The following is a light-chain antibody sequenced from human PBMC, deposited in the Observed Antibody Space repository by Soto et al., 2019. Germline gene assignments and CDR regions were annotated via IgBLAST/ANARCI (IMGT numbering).Light chain of an antibody. Sequence: DIQMTQSPSSLSESVGDRVTTTCRASKIINNHLSWYQQKPGKAPKLLINAASSLQSGVPSRFSGSGSETEFTLTISSLQPEDFATYYCQQSYITLYSFGQGTSLEIK. CDR1: KIINNH. CDR2: AAS. J-gene: IGKJ2*03. CDR3: QQSYITLYS. V-gene: IGKV1-39*01.